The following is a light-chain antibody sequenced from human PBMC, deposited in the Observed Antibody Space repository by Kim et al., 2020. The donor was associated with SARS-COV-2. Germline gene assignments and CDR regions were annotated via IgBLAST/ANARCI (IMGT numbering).Light chain of an antibody. CDR2: GKN. Sequence: GQTVRITCQGDSLRIYYASWYQQKPGQAPVRVIYGKNNRPSGIPDRFSGSSSGNTASLTITGAQAEDEADYYCNSRDSSGNHPPWVFGGGTQLTVL. CDR1: SLRIYY. V-gene: IGLV3-19*02. J-gene: IGLJ3*02. CDR3: NSRDSSGNHPPWV.